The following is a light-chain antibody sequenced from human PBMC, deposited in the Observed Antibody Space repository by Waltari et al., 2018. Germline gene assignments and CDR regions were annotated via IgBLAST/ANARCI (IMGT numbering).Light chain of an antibody. CDR2: DVN. J-gene: IGLJ1*01. Sequence: QSALTQPASVSGSPGQSITLSCTGTSSDIGAYNFVSSYQKHPGKAPKVMIYDVNKRPSGVSIRFSGSKSGNTASLTISGRQAEDEADYYCSSYTTGSTRYVFGSGTKVTGL. V-gene: IGLV2-14*03. CDR1: SSDIGAYNF. CDR3: SSYTTGSTRYV.